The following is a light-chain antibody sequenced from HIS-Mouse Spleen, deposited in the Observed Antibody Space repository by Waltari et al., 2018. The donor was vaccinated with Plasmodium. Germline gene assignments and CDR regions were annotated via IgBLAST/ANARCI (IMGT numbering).Light chain of an antibody. CDR2: EDS. Sequence: SYELTQPPSVSVSSGQTARITCSGDDAPPKYSYWYQQQSGQAPVLVIYEDSKRPSGIPERFSGSSSGTMATLTISGAQVEDEADYYCYSTDSSGNHRVFGGGTKLTVL. CDR3: YSTDSSGNHRV. V-gene: IGLV3-10*01. CDR1: DAPPKY. J-gene: IGLJ3*02.